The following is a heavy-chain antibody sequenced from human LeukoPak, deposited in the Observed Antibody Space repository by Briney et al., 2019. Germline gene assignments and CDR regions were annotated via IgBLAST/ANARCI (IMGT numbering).Heavy chain of an antibody. D-gene: IGHD3-10*01. J-gene: IGHJ3*02. CDR2: INPSGGNT. CDR3: ARVFRRDYYGSGGLYDAFDI. Sequence: ASVKVSCKASGYTFTSYYMHWVRQAPGQGLEWIGIINPSGGNTNYAQKFQGRVTMTRDTSTSTVYMELSSLRSEDTAVYYCARVFRRDYYGSGGLYDAFDIWGQGTMVTVSS. CDR1: GYTFTSYY. V-gene: IGHV1-46*01.